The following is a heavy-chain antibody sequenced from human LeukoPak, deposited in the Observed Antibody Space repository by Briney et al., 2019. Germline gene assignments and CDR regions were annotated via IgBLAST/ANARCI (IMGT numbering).Heavy chain of an antibody. CDR3: ARDYSSGTFDY. CDR1: GGSFSGYY. D-gene: IGHD3-22*01. CDR2: IYYSGST. Sequence: PSETLSLTCAVYGGSFSGYYWSWIRQPPGKGLEWIGYIYYSGSTYYNPSLKSRVTISVDTSKNQFSLKLSSVTAADTAVYYCARDYSSGTFDYWGQGTLVTVSS. J-gene: IGHJ4*02. V-gene: IGHV4-30-4*08.